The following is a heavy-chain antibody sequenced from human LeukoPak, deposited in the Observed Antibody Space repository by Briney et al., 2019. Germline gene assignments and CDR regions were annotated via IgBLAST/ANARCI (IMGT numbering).Heavy chain of an antibody. CDR1: GFTFSSYA. Sequence: GGSLRLSCAASGFTFSSYAMTWVRQAPGKGLEWVSTIFNTGDTTYYGDSVKGRFTISRDNSKNTLYLQMDSLRAEDTAVYYCARNRLSVTDYWGQGTLVTVSS. CDR3: ARNRLSVTDY. J-gene: IGHJ4*02. CDR2: IFNTGDTT. D-gene: IGHD2-21*01. V-gene: IGHV3-23*01.